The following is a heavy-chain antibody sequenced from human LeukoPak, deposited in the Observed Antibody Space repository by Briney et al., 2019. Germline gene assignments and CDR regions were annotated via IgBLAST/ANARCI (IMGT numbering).Heavy chain of an antibody. CDR3: ARGYNWGSPTRNFYYLDV. V-gene: IGHV4-4*07. D-gene: IGHD7-27*01. CDR1: GGSISSYY. CDR2: IYTSGST. J-gene: IGHJ6*03. Sequence: SETLSLTCTASGGSISSYYWSWIRQPAGKGLEWIGRIYTSGSTNYNPSLKSRVTMSVDTSKNQFSLKLRSVTAADTAVYYCARGYNWGSPTRNFYYLDVWGKGTTVTVSS.